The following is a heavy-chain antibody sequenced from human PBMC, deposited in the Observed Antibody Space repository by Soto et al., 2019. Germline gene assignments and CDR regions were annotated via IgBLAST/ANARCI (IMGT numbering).Heavy chain of an antibody. CDR1: GYTFIGYG. Sequence: QVQLVQSGLEVKKPGASVKVSCKASGYTFIGYGIIWVRQAPGQGLEWMGWISTFKGDTNYAQTLEGRLTLTADTSTSTAYMELRRLKSDDTATYYCARDYGDYPAYYGMDIWGQGTTVAVSS. CDR2: ISTFKGDT. D-gene: IGHD4-17*01. V-gene: IGHV1-18*04. CDR3: ARDYGDYPAYYGMDI. J-gene: IGHJ6*02.